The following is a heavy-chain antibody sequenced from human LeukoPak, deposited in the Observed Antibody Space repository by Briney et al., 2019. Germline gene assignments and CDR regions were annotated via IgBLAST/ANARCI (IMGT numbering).Heavy chain of an antibody. CDR2: ISAYNGNT. J-gene: IGHJ5*02. Sequence: ASVKLSCKASGYTFTSYGISWVRQAPGQGLEWMGWISAYNGNTNYAQKLQGRVTMTTDTATSTAYMELRSLRSDDTAVYYCARDRDYGWFDPWGQGTLVTVSS. CDR1: GYTFTSYG. V-gene: IGHV1-18*01. D-gene: IGHD4-17*01. CDR3: ARDRDYGWFDP.